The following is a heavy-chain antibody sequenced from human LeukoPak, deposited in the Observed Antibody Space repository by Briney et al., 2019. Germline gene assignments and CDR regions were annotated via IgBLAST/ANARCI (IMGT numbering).Heavy chain of an antibody. Sequence: PGGSLRLSCAASGFTFDDYAMHWVRQAPGKGLEWVSGISWNSGSIGYADSVKGRFTISRDNAKNSLYLQMNSLRAEDTAVYYCASGGYSYGSWGQGTLVTVSS. CDR2: ISWNSGSI. D-gene: IGHD5-18*01. V-gene: IGHV3-9*01. CDR1: GFTFDDYA. J-gene: IGHJ5*02. CDR3: ASGGYSYGS.